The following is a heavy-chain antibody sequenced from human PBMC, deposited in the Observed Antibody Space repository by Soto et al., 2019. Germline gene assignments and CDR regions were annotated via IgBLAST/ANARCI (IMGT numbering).Heavy chain of an antibody. CDR2: TSAYNGNT. CDR3: ARDTYYYDSSGYLGGFDY. CDR1: GYTFTSYG. D-gene: IGHD3-22*01. V-gene: IGHV1-18*01. J-gene: IGHJ4*02. Sequence: ASVKVSCKASGYTFTSYGISWVRQAPGQGLGWMGWTSAYNGNTNYAQKLQGRVTMTTDTSTSTAYMELRSLRSDDTAVYYCARDTYYYDSSGYLGGFDYWGQGTLVTVSS.